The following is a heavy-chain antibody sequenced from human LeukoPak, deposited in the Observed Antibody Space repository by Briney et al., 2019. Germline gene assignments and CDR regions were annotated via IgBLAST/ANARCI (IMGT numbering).Heavy chain of an antibody. V-gene: IGHV3-48*02. J-gene: IGHJ4*02. CDR1: GFTFSSYS. Sequence: GGSLRLSCAASGFTFSSYSMNWVRQAPGKGLEWVSYISSSSSTMYYADSVKGRFTISRDNAKDSLYLQMNSLRDEDTAVYYCARDRRLGYCSSTSCYYFDYWGQGTLVTVSS. CDR3: ARDRRLGYCSSTSCYYFDY. D-gene: IGHD2-2*01. CDR2: ISSSSSTM.